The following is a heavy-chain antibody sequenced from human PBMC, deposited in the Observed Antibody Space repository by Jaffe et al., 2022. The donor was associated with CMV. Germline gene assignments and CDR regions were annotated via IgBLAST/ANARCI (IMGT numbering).Heavy chain of an antibody. CDR1: GFTFSGSA. D-gene: IGHD4-17*01. Sequence: EVQLVESGGGLVQPGGSLKLSCAASGFTFSGSAMHWVRQASGKGLEWVGRIRSKANSYATAYAASVKGRFTISRDDSKNTAYLQMNSLKTEDTAVYYCTRLTTNSGGDVWGKGTTVTVSS. J-gene: IGHJ6*04. V-gene: IGHV3-73*01. CDR3: TRLTTNSGGDV. CDR2: IRSKANSYAT.